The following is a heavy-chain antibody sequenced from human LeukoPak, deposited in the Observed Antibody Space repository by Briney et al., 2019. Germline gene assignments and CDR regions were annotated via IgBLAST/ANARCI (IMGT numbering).Heavy chain of an antibody. V-gene: IGHV4-59*08. Sequence: SETLSLTCTVSGGSISSYYWSWIRQPPGKGLEWIGYIYYSGSTNYNPSLKSRVTISVDTSKNQFSLKLSSVTAADTAVYYCARAPVDTAMVGAFDIWGQGTMVTVSS. J-gene: IGHJ3*02. CDR2: IYYSGST. CDR1: GGSISSYY. D-gene: IGHD5-18*01. CDR3: ARAPVDTAMVGAFDI.